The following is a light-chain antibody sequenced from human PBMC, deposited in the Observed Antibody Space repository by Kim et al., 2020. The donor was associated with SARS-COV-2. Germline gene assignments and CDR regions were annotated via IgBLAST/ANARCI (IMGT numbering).Light chain of an antibody. CDR1: HSVSSSY. CDR3: QQYGSSSWT. CDR2: GAS. Sequence: SPGERATLSCRASHSVSSSYLAWYQQKPGQAPRLLIYGASSRATGIPDRFSGSGSGTDFTLTISRLEPEDFAVYYCQQYGSSSWTFGQGTKVEIK. V-gene: IGKV3-20*01. J-gene: IGKJ1*01.